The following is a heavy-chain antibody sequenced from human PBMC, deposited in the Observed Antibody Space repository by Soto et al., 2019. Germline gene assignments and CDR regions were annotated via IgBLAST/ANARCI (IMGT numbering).Heavy chain of an antibody. CDR2: ISSSSSYI. J-gene: IGHJ3*02. CDR1: GFTFSSYS. V-gene: IGHV3-21*01. CDR3: ARHGRITVTGDGFDS. Sequence: PGGSLRLSCAASGFTFSSYSMNWVRQAPGKGLEWVSSISSSSSYIYYADSVKGRFTISRGNAKNSLYLQMNSLRAEDTAVYYCARHGRITVTGDGFDSWGQGTVVTVSS. D-gene: IGHD1-20*01.